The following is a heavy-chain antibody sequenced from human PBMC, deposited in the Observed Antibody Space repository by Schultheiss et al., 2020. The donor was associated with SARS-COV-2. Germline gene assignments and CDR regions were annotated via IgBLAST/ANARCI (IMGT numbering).Heavy chain of an antibody. Sequence: GGSLRLSCAASGFTFSSYGMHWVRQAPGKGLEWVAVISYDGSNKYYADSVKGRFTISRDNSKNTLYLQMNSLRAEDTAVYYCARDSAATPSDYYYYYGMDVWGQGTTVTVSS. D-gene: IGHD1-26*01. J-gene: IGHJ6*02. CDR2: ISYDGSNK. CDR1: GFTFSSYG. CDR3: ARDSAATPSDYYYYYGMDV. V-gene: IGHV3-30*03.